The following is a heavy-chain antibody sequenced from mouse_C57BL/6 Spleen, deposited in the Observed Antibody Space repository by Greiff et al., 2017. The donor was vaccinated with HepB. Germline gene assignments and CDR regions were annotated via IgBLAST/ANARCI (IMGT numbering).Heavy chain of an antibody. D-gene: IGHD1-1*01. Sequence: EVQVVESGGGLVKPGGSLKLSCAASGFTFSDYGMHWVRQAPEKGLEWVAYISSGSSTIYYADTVKGRFTISRDNAKNTLFLQMTSLRSEDTAMYYCARPDYYGSSYAVFAYWGQGTLVTVSA. V-gene: IGHV5-17*01. CDR1: GFTFSDYG. CDR3: ARPDYYGSSYAVFAY. CDR2: ISSGSSTI. J-gene: IGHJ3*01.